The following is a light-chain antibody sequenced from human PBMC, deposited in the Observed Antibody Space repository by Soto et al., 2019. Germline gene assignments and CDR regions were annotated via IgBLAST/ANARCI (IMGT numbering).Light chain of an antibody. CDR1: QSISSW. CDR3: QQYNSFTWT. Sequence: DIQMTQSPSTLSASVGDRVTITCRASQSISSWLAWYQQKPGKAPKLLIYDASSLESGVPSRFSGSGSGTEFTLTISSLPPDDFAAYDCQQYNSFTWTFGQGPKVEIK. V-gene: IGKV1-5*01. J-gene: IGKJ1*01. CDR2: DAS.